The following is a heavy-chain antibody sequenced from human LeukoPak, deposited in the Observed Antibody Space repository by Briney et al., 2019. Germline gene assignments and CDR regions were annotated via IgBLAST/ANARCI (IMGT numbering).Heavy chain of an antibody. CDR2: IYNSGNT. Sequence: PSETLSLTCTVSGGPISGYYWSWIRQPAGKGLEWVGRIYNSGNTNYNPSLKSRVTMSVDTSKNQFSLKLNSVTAADTAVYYCARGPHSSGWYSIDYWGQGTLVTVSS. D-gene: IGHD6-19*01. CDR3: ARGPHSSGWYSIDY. V-gene: IGHV4-4*07. CDR1: GGPISGYY. J-gene: IGHJ4*02.